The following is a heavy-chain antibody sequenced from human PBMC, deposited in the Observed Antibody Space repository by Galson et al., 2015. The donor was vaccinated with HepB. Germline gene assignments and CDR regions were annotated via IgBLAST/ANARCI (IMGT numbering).Heavy chain of an antibody. V-gene: IGHV1-69*13. CDR3: ASGFSRRYCGGDCYPNWFDP. D-gene: IGHD2-21*02. Sequence: SVKVSCKASGGTFSSYAISWVRQAPGQGLEWMGGIIPIFGIANYAQKFQGRVTITADESTSTAYMELSSLRSEDTAVYYCASGFSRRYCGGDCYPNWFDPWGQGTLVTVSS. CDR1: GGTFSSYA. J-gene: IGHJ5*02. CDR2: IIPIFGIA.